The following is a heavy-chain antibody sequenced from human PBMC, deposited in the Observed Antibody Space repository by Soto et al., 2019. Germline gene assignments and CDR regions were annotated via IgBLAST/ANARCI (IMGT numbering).Heavy chain of an antibody. J-gene: IGHJ6*02. D-gene: IGHD3-10*01. Sequence: GGSLRLSCAASGFTFSSFAMSWVRQAPGKGLDWVSAISGSGGSTYSADSVKGRLTISRDNSKNTLYLQMSSLRAEDTAVYYCARDRGNYYYGMDVWGQGTTVTVSS. CDR2: ISGSGGST. CDR1: GFTFSSFA. V-gene: IGHV3-23*01. CDR3: ARDRGNYYYGMDV.